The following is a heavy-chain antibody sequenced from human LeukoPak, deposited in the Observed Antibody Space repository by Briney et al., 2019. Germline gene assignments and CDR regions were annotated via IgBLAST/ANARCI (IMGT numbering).Heavy chain of an antibody. J-gene: IGHJ5*02. CDR2: ISSSSSYI. Sequence: GGSLRLSCAASGFTFSSYSMNWVRQAPGKGLEWVSSISSSSSYIYYADSVKGRFTIPRDNAKNSLYLQMNSLRAEDTAVYYCARLRRSDNWFDPWGQGTLVTVSS. D-gene: IGHD3-10*01. CDR1: GFTFSSYS. V-gene: IGHV3-21*01. CDR3: ARLRRSDNWFDP.